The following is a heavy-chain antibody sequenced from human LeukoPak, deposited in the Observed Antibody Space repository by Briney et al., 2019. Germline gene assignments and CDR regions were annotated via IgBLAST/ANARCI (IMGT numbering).Heavy chain of an antibody. D-gene: IGHD3-10*01. Sequence: GGSLRLSCAASGFTFSSYAMSWVRQAPGKGLEWVSAISGSGGSTYYADSVKGRLTISRDNSKNTLYLQMNSLRAEDTAVYYCARLRFGELGDWFDPWGQGTLVTVSS. CDR1: GFTFSSYA. CDR3: ARLRFGELGDWFDP. CDR2: ISGSGGST. J-gene: IGHJ5*02. V-gene: IGHV3-23*01.